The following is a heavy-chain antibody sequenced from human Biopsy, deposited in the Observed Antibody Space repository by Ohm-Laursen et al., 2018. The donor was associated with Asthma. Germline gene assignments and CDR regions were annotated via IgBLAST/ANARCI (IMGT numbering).Heavy chain of an antibody. CDR3: VRGSSSWHHGPFHYYYGLDV. CDR2: IYYSGTT. V-gene: IGHV4-39*01. Sequence: DTLSLTCSLSSGSGGYIRSGNYYWGWIRQPPGKGLEWIGSIYYSGTTYYNPSLGSRVTVSAETSKNQFSLKLTSVTAADTAVYYCVRGSSSWHHGPFHYYYGLDVWGQGTTATVSS. CDR1: SGSGGYIRSGNYY. J-gene: IGHJ6*02. D-gene: IGHD6-13*01.